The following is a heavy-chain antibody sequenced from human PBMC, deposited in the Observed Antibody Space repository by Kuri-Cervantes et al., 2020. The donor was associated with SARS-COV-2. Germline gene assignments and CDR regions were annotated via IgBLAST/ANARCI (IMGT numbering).Heavy chain of an antibody. V-gene: IGHV3-30*18. D-gene: IGHD4/OR15-4a*01. CDR3: AKDRAGAHDF. J-gene: IGHJ4*02. Sequence: GGSLRLSCVASGFNFSTADMHWVRQAPGKGLEWVTFISSDGKNKKCMASGKGRFTISRDNSQNTLYLQMKSLRDEDTAIYYCAKDRAGAHDFWGQGTLVTVSS. CDR2: ISSDGKNK. CDR1: GFNFSTAD.